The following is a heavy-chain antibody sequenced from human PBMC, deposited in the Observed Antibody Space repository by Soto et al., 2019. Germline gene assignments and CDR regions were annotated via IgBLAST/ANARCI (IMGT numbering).Heavy chain of an antibody. V-gene: IGHV3-21*01. CDR3: AREKPHGITGTSYYYYYYYMDV. D-gene: IGHD1-20*01. Sequence: GGSLRLSCAASGFTFSSYSMNWVRQAPGKGLEWVSSISSSSSYIYYADSVKGRFTISRDNAKNSLYLQMNSLRAEDTAVYYCAREKPHGITGTSYYYYYYYMDVWGKGTTVTAP. CDR1: GFTFSSYS. CDR2: ISSSSSYI. J-gene: IGHJ6*03.